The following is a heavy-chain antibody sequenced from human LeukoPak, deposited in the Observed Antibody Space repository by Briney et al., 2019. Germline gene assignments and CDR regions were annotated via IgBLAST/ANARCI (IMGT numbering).Heavy chain of an antibody. J-gene: IGHJ5*02. CDR3: AREISSWYRTEGRFDP. CDR2: IKQDGNEK. CDR1: EFTFSNYW. D-gene: IGHD6-13*01. Sequence: GGSLRLSCAPSEFTFSNYWMSWVRQAPGKGLEWVANIKQDGNEKYYVDSVKGRFTISRDNTKNSLYLQMNSLRAEDTAVYYCAREISSWYRTEGRFDPWGQGTLVTVSS. V-gene: IGHV3-7*01.